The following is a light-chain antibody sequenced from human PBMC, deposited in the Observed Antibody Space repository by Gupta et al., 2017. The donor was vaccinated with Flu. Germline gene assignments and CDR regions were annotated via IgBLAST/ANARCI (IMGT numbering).Light chain of an antibody. J-gene: IGKJ4*01. CDR2: SAS. CDR3: QQRDRTPIT. Sequence: DIQMTQSPPSLSGSVGDSITITCRASQNINRFLAWYQQKPGKAPRLLIYSASRLESGVPARFSGSGSGAEFTLSISGLQPDDFATYYCQQRDRTPITFGGGTKVENK. CDR1: QNINRF. V-gene: IGKV1-39*01.